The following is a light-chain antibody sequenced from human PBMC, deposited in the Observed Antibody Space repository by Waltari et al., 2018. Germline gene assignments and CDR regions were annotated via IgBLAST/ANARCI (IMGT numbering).Light chain of an antibody. V-gene: IGLV3-10*01. CDR3: SSTETSGNPAV. CDR1: AWRKKS. Sequence: SYQLTPPPSVSASPGQTPTITSSGDAWRKKSAYRYQQKSGQAPVLVIYEDSQRPSGIPGRFAGSSWATVTTSTISGSQVGTEADYYCSSTETSGNPAVFGRRNQMTAL. J-gene: IGLJ7*02. CDR2: EDS.